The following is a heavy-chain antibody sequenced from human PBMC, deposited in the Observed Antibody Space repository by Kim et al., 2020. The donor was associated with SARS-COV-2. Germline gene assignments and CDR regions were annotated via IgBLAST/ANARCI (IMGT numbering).Heavy chain of an antibody. Sequence: ASVKVSCKASGYSLNSYYIHWVRQAPGQGLEWMGIINPIGGSISYAENFQGRVTMTRDTSTSTVYMELSSLRSEDTAVYYCARDQMTTAVAGLGNTFDYWGQGTLVTVSS. CDR2: INPIGGSI. V-gene: IGHV1-46*02. J-gene: IGHJ4*02. D-gene: IGHD6-19*01. CDR1: GYSLNSYY. CDR3: ARDQMTTAVAGLGNTFDY.